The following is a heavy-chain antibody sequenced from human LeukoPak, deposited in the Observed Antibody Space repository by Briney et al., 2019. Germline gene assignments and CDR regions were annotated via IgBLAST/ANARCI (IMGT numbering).Heavy chain of an antibody. CDR2: IYYSGST. CDR1: GGSISSGVYY. V-gene: IGHV4-31*03. J-gene: IGHJ4*02. Sequence: SETLSLTCPVSGGSISSGVYYWSWIRQHPGKGLEWIGYIYYSGSTYYNPSLKSRVTISVDTSKNQFSLKLSSVTAADTAVYYCARGVRWLQLSYFDYWGQGTLVTVSS. D-gene: IGHD5-24*01. CDR3: ARGVRWLQLSYFDY.